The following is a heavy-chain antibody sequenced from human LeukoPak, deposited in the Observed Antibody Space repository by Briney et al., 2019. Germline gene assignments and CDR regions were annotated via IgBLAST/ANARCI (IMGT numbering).Heavy chain of an antibody. CDR1: GFTFSSYA. CDR2: ISYDGSNK. CDR3: ARGYSYGSDY. Sequence: GRSLRLSCAASGFTFSSYAMHWVRQAPGKGLEWVAVISYDGSNKYYADSVKGRFTISRDNSKNTLYLQMNGLRAEDMAVYYCARGYSYGSDYWGQGTLVTVSS. V-gene: IGHV3-30*04. J-gene: IGHJ4*02. D-gene: IGHD5-18*01.